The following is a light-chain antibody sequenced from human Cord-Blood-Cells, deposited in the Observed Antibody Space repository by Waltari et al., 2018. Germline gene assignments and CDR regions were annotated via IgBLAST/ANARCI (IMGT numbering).Light chain of an antibody. J-gene: IGLJ3*02. V-gene: IGLV2-23*01. CDR2: EGS. CDR1: SSDVGSYNL. CDR3: CSYAGSSWV. Sequence: QSALTQPASVSGSPVQSITISCTGTSSDVGSYNLVSWYQQPPGKAPKLMIYEGSKRPSGVSNRFSGSKSGNTASLTISGLQAEDEADYYCCSYAGSSWVFGGGTKLTVL.